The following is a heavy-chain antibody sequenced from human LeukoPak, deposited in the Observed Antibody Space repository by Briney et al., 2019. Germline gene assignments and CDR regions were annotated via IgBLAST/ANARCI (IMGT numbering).Heavy chain of an antibody. D-gene: IGHD3-22*01. Sequence: GGSLRLSCAASGFIFSSYAMSWVRQAPGKGLEWVSAISGSGGSTYYAAPEERLFTISRDNSKNKLYMQMNSLRAEDTAVYYCARSITVIVVVIRERRYYFDYWGQGTLVTVSS. CDR3: ARSITVIVVVIRERRYYFDY. J-gene: IGHJ4*02. CDR2: ISGSGGST. V-gene: IGHV3-23*01. CDR1: GFIFSSYA.